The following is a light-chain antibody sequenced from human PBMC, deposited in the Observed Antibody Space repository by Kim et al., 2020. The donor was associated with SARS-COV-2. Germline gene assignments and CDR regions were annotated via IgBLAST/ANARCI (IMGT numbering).Light chain of an antibody. CDR2: RNN. J-gene: IGLJ3*02. CDR1: NNEFGNQG. CDR3: SSYDGSLNGWV. Sequence: RPTATPTCTANNNEFGNQGAAWLQQHRGHPPKLLSYRNNTRPSGISERFSASRSGNTASLTIAGLQPEDEADYYCSSYDGSLNGWVFGGGTQLTVL. V-gene: IGLV10-54*04.